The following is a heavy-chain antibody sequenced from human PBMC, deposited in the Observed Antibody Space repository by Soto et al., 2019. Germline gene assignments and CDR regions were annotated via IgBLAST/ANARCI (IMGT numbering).Heavy chain of an antibody. CDR1: GFTFSAYS. CDR2: ISVRSSYI. D-gene: IGHD3-3*01. J-gene: IGHJ1*01. V-gene: IGHV3-21*02. Sequence: EVQLVESGGGLVNPGESLRLSCAASGFTFSAYSLNWVRQAPGKGLEWVLSISVRSSYIYYVDSVKGRFTTSRDDAKNLLHLKMISLRAEDTAAYYCAREQPGDYDFWSNDLNPGYLQHWGQGTLVTVSS. CDR3: AREQPGDYDFWSNDLNPGYLQH.